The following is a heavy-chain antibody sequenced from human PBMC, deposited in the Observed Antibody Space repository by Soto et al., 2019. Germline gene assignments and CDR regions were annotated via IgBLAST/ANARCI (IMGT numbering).Heavy chain of an antibody. CDR2: ISYDGSNK. J-gene: IGHJ4*02. V-gene: IGHV3-30-3*01. D-gene: IGHD2-15*01. CDR3: ARGDSYGGNWYFDY. CDR1: GFTFSSYA. Sequence: GGSLRLSCAASGFTFSSYAMHWVRQAPGKGLEWVAVISYDGSNKYYADSVKGRFTISRDNSKNTLYLQMNSLRAEDTAVYYCARGDSYGGNWYFDYWGQGTLVTVSS.